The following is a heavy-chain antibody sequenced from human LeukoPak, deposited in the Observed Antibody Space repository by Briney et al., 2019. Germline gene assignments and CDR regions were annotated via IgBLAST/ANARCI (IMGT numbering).Heavy chain of an antibody. CDR2: ISGSGGST. CDR3: AKDNSAADPYYYYGMDV. V-gene: IGHV3-23*01. Sequence: GGSLRLSCAASGFTFNSYAMSWVRQAPGKGLDWVSAISGSGGSTYYADSVKGRFTISRDNSKNTLYLQMNSLRAEDTAVYYCAKDNSAADPYYYYGMDVWGQGTTVTVSS. CDR1: GFTFNSYA. J-gene: IGHJ6*02. D-gene: IGHD6-13*01.